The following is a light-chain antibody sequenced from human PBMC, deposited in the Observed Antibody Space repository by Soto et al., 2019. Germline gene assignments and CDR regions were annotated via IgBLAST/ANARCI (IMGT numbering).Light chain of an antibody. Sequence: QSVLTQPPSASGTPGQRVTISCSGSSSNIGSKYVYWYQQLPGTAPKLLIYRNNQRPSGVPDRFSGSKSGTSASLAIGGLRSEDEADYYCAAWDDSLSGHWVFGGGTKLTVL. J-gene: IGLJ3*02. V-gene: IGLV1-47*01. CDR3: AAWDDSLSGHWV. CDR2: RNN. CDR1: SSNIGSKY.